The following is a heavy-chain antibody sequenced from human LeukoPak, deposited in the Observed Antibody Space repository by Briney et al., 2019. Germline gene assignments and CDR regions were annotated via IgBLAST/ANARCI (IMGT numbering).Heavy chain of an antibody. Sequence: ASVKVSCKASEYTFTDYYVHWVRQAPGQGLEWMGWINPNSGGTNYAQKFQGWVTMTRDTSISTAYMELSRLRSDDTAVYYCARGGRQGQVAVAGTDHGPDYWGQGTLVTVSS. CDR2: INPNSGGT. CDR3: ARGGRQGQVAVAGTDHGPDY. V-gene: IGHV1-2*04. D-gene: IGHD6-19*01. CDR1: EYTFTDYY. J-gene: IGHJ4*02.